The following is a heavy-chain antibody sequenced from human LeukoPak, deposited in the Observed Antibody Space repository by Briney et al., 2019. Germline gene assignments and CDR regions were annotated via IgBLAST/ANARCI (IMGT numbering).Heavy chain of an antibody. Sequence: ASVKVSCKASGYTFTSYYMHWVRQAPGQGLEWMGIINASGGSTTYAQKFRSRLTMTRDMSTSTVYMELSSLRSEDTAVYYCARGSRPVYNLLTGKRYFDYWGQGTLLTVSS. CDR3: ARGSRPVYNLLTGKRYFDY. D-gene: IGHD3-9*01. J-gene: IGHJ4*02. CDR1: GYTFTSYY. CDR2: INASGGST. V-gene: IGHV1-46*01.